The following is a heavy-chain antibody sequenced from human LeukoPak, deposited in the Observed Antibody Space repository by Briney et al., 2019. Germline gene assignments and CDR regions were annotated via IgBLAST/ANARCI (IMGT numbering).Heavy chain of an antibody. CDR1: GGSISSYY. J-gene: IGHJ4*02. D-gene: IGHD3-16*02. V-gene: IGHV4-4*07. Sequence: PSETLSLTCTVSGGSISSYYWSWIRQPAGKGLEWVGRIYTSGSTNYNPSLKRRVTMSVDTSKNQFSLKLSSVPAADTAVYYCARGGGSVWGSYRYFDYWGQGTLVTVSS. CDR3: ARGGGSVWGSYRYFDY. CDR2: IYTSGST.